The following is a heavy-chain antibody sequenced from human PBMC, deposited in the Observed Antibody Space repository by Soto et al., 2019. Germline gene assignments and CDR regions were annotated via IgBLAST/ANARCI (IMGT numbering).Heavy chain of an antibody. V-gene: IGHV1-8*01. CDR1: GYTFTSYD. Sequence: QVQLVQSGAEVKKPGASVKVSCKASGYTFTSYDINWVRQATGHGLEWVGWMNSNSGYMGYAQKFQGRVTLTRNTSMTTAYMELSSLRYEDTAIYYCARTNGDRDHWGQGPLVAVSS. J-gene: IGHJ4*02. CDR3: ARTNGDRDH. CDR2: MNSNSGYM.